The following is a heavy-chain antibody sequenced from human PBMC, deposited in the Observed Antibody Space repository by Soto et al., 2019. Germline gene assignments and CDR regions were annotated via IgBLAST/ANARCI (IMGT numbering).Heavy chain of an antibody. V-gene: IGHV4-59*01. Sequence: PSETLSLTCTVSGGSFSSYYWTWIRQPPGKGLEWIGYIHYTGNTNYNPSFKSRVSISEDTSKKQISLKLTSVTAADTALYYCARVARGAAMTNKFYFDYWGQGALVTVSS. D-gene: IGHD2-2*01. CDR1: GGSFSSYY. J-gene: IGHJ4*02. CDR3: ARVARGAAMTNKFYFDY. CDR2: IHYTGNT.